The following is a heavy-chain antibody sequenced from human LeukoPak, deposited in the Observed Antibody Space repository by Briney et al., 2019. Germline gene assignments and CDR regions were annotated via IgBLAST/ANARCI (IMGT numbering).Heavy chain of an antibody. CDR1: GGSISDYY. V-gene: IGHV4-59*01. D-gene: IGHD3-10*01. J-gene: IGHJ4*02. CDR3: AKGDMVRGVMRHYFDY. Sequence: SETLSLTCSVSGGSISDYYWSWVRQPPGKTLEWIGYVYYNGNTEYSPSLKSRVTMSVDSSKNQFSLKLTSVTAADTAVYYCAKGDMVRGVMRHYFDYWGQGTLVTVSS. CDR2: VYYNGNT.